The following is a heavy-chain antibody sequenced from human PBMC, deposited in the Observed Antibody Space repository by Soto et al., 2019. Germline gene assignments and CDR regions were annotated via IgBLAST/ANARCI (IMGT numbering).Heavy chain of an antibody. J-gene: IGHJ4*02. D-gene: IGHD3-16*01. CDR1: SDSISGENW. CDR3: ARVFSSGSGWMYYFDF. Sequence: QVQLQESGPGLVKSSETLSLTCTVSSDSISGENWWSWVRQPPGMGLEWIGEIFHTGGNNYNPSLRSRVTMEVDKSKNQFSLKLISATAADTAVYYCARVFSSGSGWMYYFDFWSQGTLVFVSS. V-gene: IGHV4-4*02. CDR2: IFHTGGN.